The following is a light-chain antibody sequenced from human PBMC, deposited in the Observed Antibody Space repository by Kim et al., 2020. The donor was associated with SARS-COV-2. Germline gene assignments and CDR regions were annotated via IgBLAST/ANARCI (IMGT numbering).Light chain of an antibody. J-gene: IGLJ2*01. V-gene: IGLV3-1*01. CDR3: QAWDSSTVV. CDR1: KLGDKY. CDR2: QDS. Sequence: YELTQPPSVSVSPGQTASITCSGDKLGDKYACWYQQKPGQSPVLVIYQDSKRPSGIPKRFSGSNSGKTATLTISGTQAMDEADYYCQAWDSSTVVFGGG.